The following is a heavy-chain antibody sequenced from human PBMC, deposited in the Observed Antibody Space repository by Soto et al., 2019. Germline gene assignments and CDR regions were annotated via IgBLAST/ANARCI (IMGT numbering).Heavy chain of an antibody. CDR3: ARDDPQTEYYYASGSASDV. D-gene: IGHD3-10*01. V-gene: IGHV1-46*01. CDR1: GYTFTSYY. Sequence: AASVKVSCKASGYTFTSYYMHWVRQAPGQGLEWMGVINPSGGSTSYAQNFQGRVTMTRDTSTSTVYMELSSLRSEDTAVYYCARDDPQTEYYYASGSASDVWGQGTTVTVSS. J-gene: IGHJ6*02. CDR2: INPSGGST.